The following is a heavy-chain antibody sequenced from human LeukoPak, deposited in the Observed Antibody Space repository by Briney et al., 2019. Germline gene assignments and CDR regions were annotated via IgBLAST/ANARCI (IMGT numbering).Heavy chain of an antibody. V-gene: IGHV4-59*08. D-gene: IGHD1-26*01. Sequence: SETLSLTCTVSGDSLNSYYWSWIRQPPGKGLEWIAYIYYTGGPNYNPSLRSRLTISVDRSRNLFSLQMTSVTAADTAVYYCARQPVGEYSFDYWGQGILVTVSS. CDR2: IYYTGGP. CDR3: ARQPVGEYSFDY. J-gene: IGHJ4*02. CDR1: GDSLNSYY.